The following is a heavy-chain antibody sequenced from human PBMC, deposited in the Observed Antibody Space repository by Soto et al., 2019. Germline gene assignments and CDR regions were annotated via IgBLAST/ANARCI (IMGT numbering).Heavy chain of an antibody. D-gene: IGHD3-22*01. CDR2: SSAYNGNT. Sequence: QVQLVQSGAEVKKPGASVKVSCKASGYTFTSYGISWVQQAPGQGLERMGWSSAYNGNTNYAQKIQGGVTMTTDTSTSTAYMELRSRRSDDTAVYYCARDGPHPEDSSGYSGYWGQGTLVTVSS. J-gene: IGHJ4*02. V-gene: IGHV1-18*01. CDR3: ARDGPHPEDSSGYSGY. CDR1: GYTFTSYG.